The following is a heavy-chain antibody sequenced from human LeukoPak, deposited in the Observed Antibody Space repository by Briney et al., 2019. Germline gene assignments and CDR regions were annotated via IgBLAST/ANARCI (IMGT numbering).Heavy chain of an antibody. V-gene: IGHV1-18*01. J-gene: IGHJ6*02. Sequence: ASVKVSCKASGYTFTSYGISWVRQAPGQGLEWMGWISAYNGNTNYAQKLQGRVTMTTDTSTSTAYMELRTLRSDDTAVYYCARGTGQRYCSSTSCLLPYGMDVWGQGTTVTVSS. CDR1: GYTFTSYG. CDR2: ISAYNGNT. CDR3: ARGTGQRYCSSTSCLLPYGMDV. D-gene: IGHD2-2*01.